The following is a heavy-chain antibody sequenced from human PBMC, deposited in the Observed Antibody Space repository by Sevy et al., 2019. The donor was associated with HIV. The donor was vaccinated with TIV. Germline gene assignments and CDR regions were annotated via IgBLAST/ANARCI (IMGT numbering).Heavy chain of an antibody. CDR1: GYSLRKLS. V-gene: IGHV1-24*01. Sequence: ASVKVSCKVFGYSLRKLSIHWVRQAPGKGLAWMGCLDHGNGEKTYAKTLQGRVTLTEDTSTDTAYMELSSLISEDTATYYCATVGLGYYSGSSYYQGDWFDPWGQGTLVTVSS. CDR3: ATVGLGYYSGSSYYQGDWFDP. J-gene: IGHJ5*02. D-gene: IGHD2-15*01. CDR2: LDHGNGEK.